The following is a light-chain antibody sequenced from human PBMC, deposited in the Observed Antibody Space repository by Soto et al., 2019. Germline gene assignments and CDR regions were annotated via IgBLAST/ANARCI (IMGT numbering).Light chain of an antibody. V-gene: IGKV4-1*01. CDR1: DSLLLFSNNKNF. CDR3: LQYFSTPRT. Sequence: DIVMIQSPDSLAVSLGERATVNCRSIDSLLLFSNNKNFLSWYQQKPGQPPKLLITWSSTRESGVPDRFTGSGSGTDFTLTITNLQAEDVAVYYCLQYFSTPRTFGQGTKVDIK. J-gene: IGKJ1*01. CDR2: WSS.